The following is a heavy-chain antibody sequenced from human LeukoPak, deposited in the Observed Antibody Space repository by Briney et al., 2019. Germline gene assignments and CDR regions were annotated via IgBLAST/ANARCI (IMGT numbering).Heavy chain of an antibody. CDR3: GRDGGRGDDFFDY. J-gene: IGHJ4*02. CDR1: GDSVSSESAA. D-gene: IGHD5-12*01. V-gene: IGHV6-1*01. Sequence: SHTLSLTCAISGDSVSSESAAWNSSRQSPSRGLEWLGRTYYRSKWYNDYAVSVKSRISINPDTSKNQFSLQLNSVTPEDTAVYYCGRDGGRGDDFFDYWGQGTLVTVSS. CDR2: TYYRSKWYN.